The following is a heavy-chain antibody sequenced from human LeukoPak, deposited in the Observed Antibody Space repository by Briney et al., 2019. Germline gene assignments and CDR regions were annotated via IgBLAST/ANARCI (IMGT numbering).Heavy chain of an antibody. D-gene: IGHD4-23*01. J-gene: IGHJ4*02. V-gene: IGHV3-23*01. CDR3: AKDLPPLSGNNPPYFDY. CDR2: ISGSGGST. Sequence: GGSLRLSCAASGFTFNSYTMSWIRQSPGKGLEWVSAISGSGGSTYHADSVRGRFTISRDNSRNTLYLQMNSLRAEDTAVYYCAKDLPPLSGNNPPYFDYWGQGALVTVSS. CDR1: GFTFNSYT.